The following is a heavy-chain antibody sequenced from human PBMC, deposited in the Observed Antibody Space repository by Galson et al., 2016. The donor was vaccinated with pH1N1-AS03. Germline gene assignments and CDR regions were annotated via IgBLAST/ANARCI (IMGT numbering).Heavy chain of an antibody. CDR1: GYTFTSYA. J-gene: IGHJ6*02. Sequence: SVKVSFKASGYTFTSYAMHWVRQAPGQTLEWMGWIHAGNGNTKYSQKFQGRVTITRDTSASTAYMELSSLRSEDTAVYYCARDRGSGYALFDYYSGMDVWGQGTTVTVSS. CDR2: IHAGNGNT. V-gene: IGHV1-3*01. CDR3: ARDRGSGYALFDYYSGMDV. D-gene: IGHD5-12*01.